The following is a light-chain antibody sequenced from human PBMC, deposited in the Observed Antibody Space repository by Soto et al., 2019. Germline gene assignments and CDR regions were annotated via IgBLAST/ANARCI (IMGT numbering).Light chain of an antibody. CDR3: QQYGSSPLT. CDR2: GTS. V-gene: IGKV3-20*01. CDR1: QSVSSSY. Sequence: EIVLTQSPGTLSLSPGERATLSCRASQSVSSSYLAWYQQKPGQAPRLLISGTSSRATGIPDRFSGGGSGTDFTLTSSRLEPEDFAVYFCQQYGSSPLTFGGGTKVEIK. J-gene: IGKJ4*01.